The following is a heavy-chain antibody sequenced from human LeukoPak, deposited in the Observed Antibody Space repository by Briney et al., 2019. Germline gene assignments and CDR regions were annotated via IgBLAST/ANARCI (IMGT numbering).Heavy chain of an antibody. Sequence: ASVKVSCKASGYTFTGYHMHWVRQAPGQGLEWMGWINPNSGGTNYAQNFQGRVTVTRDTSISTAYTELSRLISDDTAVYYCARSNCGGDCYDSFDIWGQGTMVTVSS. V-gene: IGHV1-2*02. CDR2: INPNSGGT. CDR1: GYTFTGYH. CDR3: ARSNCGGDCYDSFDI. J-gene: IGHJ3*02. D-gene: IGHD2-21*02.